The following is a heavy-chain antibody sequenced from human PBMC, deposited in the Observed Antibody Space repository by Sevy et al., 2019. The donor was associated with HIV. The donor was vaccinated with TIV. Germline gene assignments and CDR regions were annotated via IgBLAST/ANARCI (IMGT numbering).Heavy chain of an antibody. V-gene: IGHV3-66*01. CDR3: ARDRYYDASGYYYYYYGLDV. CDR2: IYSGGST. CDR1: TFRVIDNY. D-gene: IGHD3-22*01. J-gene: IGHJ6*02. Sequence: GGSLRLSCAASTFRVIDNYMSWVRQAPGKGLEWVSTIYSGGSTFYTDSVKGRFTISRDNSKNTLYLQMNSLRAEDKAVYYCARDRYYDASGYYYYYYGLDVWGQGTTVTVSS.